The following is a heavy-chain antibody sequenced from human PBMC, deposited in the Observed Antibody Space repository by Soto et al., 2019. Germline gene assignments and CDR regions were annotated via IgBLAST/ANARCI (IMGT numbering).Heavy chain of an antibody. Sequence: QVQLVQSGAEVKMPGASVKVSCKASGYTFTGYHMHWVRQAPGQGLEWMGWINPNSGVTIYAQKFQGRVIMTRETPITTAYMELSRLTSDDTAVYNCARRLGLLVTPIPGYWGQGTLVTVSS. D-gene: IGHD2-21*02. V-gene: IGHV1-2*02. CDR2: INPNSGVT. CDR1: GYTFTGYH. CDR3: ARRLGLLVTPIPGY. J-gene: IGHJ4*02.